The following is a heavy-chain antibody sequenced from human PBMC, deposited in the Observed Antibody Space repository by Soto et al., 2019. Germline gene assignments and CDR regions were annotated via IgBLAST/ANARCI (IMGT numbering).Heavy chain of an antibody. CDR3: ARETSIAAADY. CDR2: ISAYNGNT. J-gene: IGHJ4*02. Sequence: ASVKVSCKASGFRFTSYAITWVRQAPGQGLEWMGWISAYNGNTNYAQKLQGRVTMTTDTFTSTAYMELRSLRSDDTAVYYCARETSIAAADYWGQGTLVTVSS. V-gene: IGHV1-18*01. CDR1: GFRFTSYA. D-gene: IGHD6-13*01.